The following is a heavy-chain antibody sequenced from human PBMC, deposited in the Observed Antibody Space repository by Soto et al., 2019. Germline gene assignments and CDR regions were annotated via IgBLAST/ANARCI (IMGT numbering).Heavy chain of an antibody. Sequence: QVQLVESGGGVVQPGRSLRLSCAASGFTFSSYGMHWVRQAPGKGLEWVAVISYDGSNKYYPDSVKGRFTISRDNSKNTLYLQMNSLRAEDTAVYYCAKGSRVLRFLEWSSYYYGMDVWGQGTTVTVSS. CDR1: GFTFSSYG. CDR2: ISYDGSNK. V-gene: IGHV3-30*18. J-gene: IGHJ6*02. CDR3: AKGSRVLRFLEWSSYYYGMDV. D-gene: IGHD3-3*01.